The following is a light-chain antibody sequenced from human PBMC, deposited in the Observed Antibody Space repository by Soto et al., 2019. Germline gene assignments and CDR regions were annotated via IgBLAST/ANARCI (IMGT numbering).Light chain of an antibody. CDR2: DVS. CDR1: SSDVGDYNY. CDR3: SSYTSSSTLV. V-gene: IGLV2-14*01. J-gene: IGLJ1*01. Sequence: QSALTQPASVSGSPGQSITISCTGTSSDVGDYNYVSWYQQHPGKAPKVMIYDVSNRPSGVSNRFSGSKSGNTASLTISGLQAEEEADYYCSSYTSSSTLVFGTGTKVTVL.